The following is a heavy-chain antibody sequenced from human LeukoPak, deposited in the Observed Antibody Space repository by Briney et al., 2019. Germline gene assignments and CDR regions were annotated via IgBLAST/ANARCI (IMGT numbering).Heavy chain of an antibody. CDR2: IYTGESA. V-gene: IGHV3-53*01. CDR1: GFIVSSNY. D-gene: IGHD1-1*01. Sequence: PGGSLRLSCAVSGFIVSSNYMSWVRQAPGKGLEWVSVIYTGESASYADSVKGRFSISRDISENTLYPQMDSLRAEDTAVYYCVRDSRVDNPGLYWGQGTLVTVSS. CDR3: VRDSRVDNPGLY. J-gene: IGHJ4*02.